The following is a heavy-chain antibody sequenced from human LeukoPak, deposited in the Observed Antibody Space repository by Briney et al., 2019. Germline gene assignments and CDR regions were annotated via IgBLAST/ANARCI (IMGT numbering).Heavy chain of an antibody. CDR3: ARGYCSSTSCYTFDY. V-gene: IGHV4-34*01. D-gene: IGHD2-2*02. J-gene: IGHJ4*02. Sequence: PSETLSLTCAVYGGSFSGYYRSWIPHPPAKGLEGIGDINHSGSTNYHPSLQSRVNISVDKSKKQFSLKLSYVTAAETAVYYCARGYCSSTSCYTFDYWGQGTLVTVSS. CDR2: INHSGST. CDR1: GGSFSGYY.